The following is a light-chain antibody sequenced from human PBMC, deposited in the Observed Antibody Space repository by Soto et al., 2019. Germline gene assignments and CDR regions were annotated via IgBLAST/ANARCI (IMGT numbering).Light chain of an antibody. CDR2: GAS. J-gene: IGKJ5*01. CDR3: QQYGRSRLI. V-gene: IGKV3-20*01. CDR1: QSVSSSY. Sequence: ENVLTQSPGTLSLSPGERATLSCRASQSVSSSYLAWYQQKPGQAPRLLIYGASSRATGIPDRFSGSGSGTDYTLTISRLEPDDFAVYYCQQYGRSRLIFRQGPRLEIK.